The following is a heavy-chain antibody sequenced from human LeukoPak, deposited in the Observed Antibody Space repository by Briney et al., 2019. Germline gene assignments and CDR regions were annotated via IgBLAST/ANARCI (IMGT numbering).Heavy chain of an antibody. CDR1: GGSISSYY. CDR3: ARLAYCGGDCFHFDY. J-gene: IGHJ4*02. CDR2: IYYSGST. D-gene: IGHD2-21*02. Sequence: KPSETLSLTCTVSGGSISSYYWSWIRQPPGKGLEWIGYIYYSGSTDYNPSLKSRVTISVDTSKNQFSLKLSSVTAADTAVYYCARLAYCGGDCFHFDYWGQGTLVTVSS. V-gene: IGHV4-59*01.